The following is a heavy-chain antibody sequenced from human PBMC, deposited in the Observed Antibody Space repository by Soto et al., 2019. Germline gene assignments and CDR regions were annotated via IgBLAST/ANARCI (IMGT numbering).Heavy chain of an antibody. V-gene: IGHV1-18*01. CDR1: GYTFTSYG. CDR2: ISAYNGNT. J-gene: IGHJ6*02. Sequence: ASVKVSCKASGYTFTSYGISWVRQAPGQGLEWMGWISAYNGNTNYAQKLQGRVTMTTDTSTSTAYMELRSLRSDDAAVYYCARVSPRILWFGELLIDYYYGMDVWGQGTTVTVYS. D-gene: IGHD3-10*01. CDR3: ARVSPRILWFGELLIDYYYGMDV.